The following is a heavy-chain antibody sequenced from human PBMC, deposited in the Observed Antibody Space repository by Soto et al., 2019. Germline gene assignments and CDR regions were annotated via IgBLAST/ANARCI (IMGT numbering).Heavy chain of an antibody. CDR1: GGTFRSYA. Sequence: TVKVSCKAAGGTFRSYAISWVLQAPGQGLEWMGGIIPIFGTSSYAQKFQGRVTITADESTTTVYMQLRSLRSDATAMYYCARNRERDLGLNYHFYHGMDVWAQGTSVTITS. D-gene: IGHD1-26*01. V-gene: IGHV1-69*13. J-gene: IGHJ6*02. CDR2: IIPIFGTS. CDR3: ARNRERDLGLNYHFYHGMDV.